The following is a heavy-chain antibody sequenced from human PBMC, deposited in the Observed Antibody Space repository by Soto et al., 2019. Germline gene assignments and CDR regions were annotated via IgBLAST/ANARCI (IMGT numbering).Heavy chain of an antibody. Sequence: SETLSLTCTVSGGSIIGYYWSWIRQPPGKGLEWIGEINHSGSTNYNPSLKSRVTISVDKSKNQFSLKLYSVTAADTAVYYCARGGDYRFDYWGQGTLVTVSS. V-gene: IGHV4-34*01. CDR3: ARGGDYRFDY. CDR1: GGSIIGYY. D-gene: IGHD4-17*01. CDR2: INHSGST. J-gene: IGHJ4*02.